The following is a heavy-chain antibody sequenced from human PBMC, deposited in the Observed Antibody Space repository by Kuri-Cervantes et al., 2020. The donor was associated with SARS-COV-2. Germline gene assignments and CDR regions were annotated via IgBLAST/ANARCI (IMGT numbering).Heavy chain of an antibody. J-gene: IGHJ5*02. CDR3: ATGPPYYDPSNWFDP. Sequence: ASVKVSCKASGYIFTGYYMHWVRQAPGQGLEWMGWINPNSGGTNYAQKFQGRVTMTRDTSISTAYMELSSLRSEDTAVYYCATGPPYYDPSNWFDPWGQGTLVTVSS. V-gene: IGHV1-2*02. CDR2: INPNSGGT. CDR1: GYIFTGYY. D-gene: IGHD3-3*01.